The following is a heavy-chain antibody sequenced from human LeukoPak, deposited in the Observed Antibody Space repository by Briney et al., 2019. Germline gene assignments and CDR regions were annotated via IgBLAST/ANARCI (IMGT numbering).Heavy chain of an antibody. CDR1: GGTFSSYA. Sequence: GASVKVSCKASGGTFSSYAISWVRQAPGQGLEWMGGIIPILGTANYAQKFQGRVTITTDESASTAYMELSSLRSEDTAVYYCATPRSPDWYFDLWGRGTLVTVSS. CDR3: ATPRSPDWYFDL. CDR2: IIPILGTA. V-gene: IGHV1-69*05. J-gene: IGHJ2*01.